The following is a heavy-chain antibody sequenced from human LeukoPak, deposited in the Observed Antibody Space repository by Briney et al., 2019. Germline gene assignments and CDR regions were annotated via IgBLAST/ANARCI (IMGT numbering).Heavy chain of an antibody. Sequence: PGGSLRLSRAASGSTFGGFAMTWVRQAPGKGLEWVSSISGSGGSTYYADSVKGRLTISRDNSKNTLYLQMSSLRAEDTAVYYCARDTDGVDYWGQGTLVTVSS. D-gene: IGHD2-8*02. CDR3: ARDTDGVDY. J-gene: IGHJ4*02. CDR2: ISGSGGST. CDR1: GSTFGGFA. V-gene: IGHV3-23*01.